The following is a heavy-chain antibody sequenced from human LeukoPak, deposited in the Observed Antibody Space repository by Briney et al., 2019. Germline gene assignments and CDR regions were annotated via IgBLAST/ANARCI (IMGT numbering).Heavy chain of an antibody. V-gene: IGHV3-48*03. Sequence: PGGSLRLSCAASGFTFSSYEMNWVRQAPGKGLEWVSYISSSGSTIYYADSVKGRFTISRDNAKNSLHLQMNSLRAEDTAVYYCARGGTYYYYYGMDVWGQGTTVTVSS. CDR1: GFTFSSYE. CDR2: ISSSGSTI. J-gene: IGHJ6*02. CDR3: ARGGTYYYYYGMDV. D-gene: IGHD3-16*01.